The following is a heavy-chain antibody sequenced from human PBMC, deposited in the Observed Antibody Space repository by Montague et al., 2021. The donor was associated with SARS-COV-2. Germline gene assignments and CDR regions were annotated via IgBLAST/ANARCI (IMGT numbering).Heavy chain of an antibody. V-gene: IGHV4-4*08. CDR3: AGTRGYGYIYHPLDF. D-gene: IGHD5-18*01. CDR1: GASVSTFY. CDR2: ADSTGST. Sequence: ETLSLTCSVSGASVSTFYWNWIRQPPGKGLEWVGYADSTGSTSYNPSLNSRVTISLDTSSNQFSLRLGSVTAADTAIYYCAGTRGYGYIYHPLDFWSQGTLVTVSS. J-gene: IGHJ4*03.